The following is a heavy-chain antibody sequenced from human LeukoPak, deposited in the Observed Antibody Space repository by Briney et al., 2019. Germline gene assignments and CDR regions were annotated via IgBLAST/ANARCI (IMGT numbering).Heavy chain of an antibody. D-gene: IGHD6-19*01. CDR1: GFTFSSYA. J-gene: IGHJ5*02. CDR2: ISGSGGST. CDR3: AKDHSGYSSGWYYWFDP. V-gene: IGHV3-23*01. Sequence: GGSLRLSCAASGFTFSSYAMSWVRQAPGKGLEWVSAISGSGGSTYYADSVKGRFTVSRDNSKNTLYLQMNSLRAEDTAVYYCAKDHSGYSSGWYYWFDPWGQGTLVTVSS.